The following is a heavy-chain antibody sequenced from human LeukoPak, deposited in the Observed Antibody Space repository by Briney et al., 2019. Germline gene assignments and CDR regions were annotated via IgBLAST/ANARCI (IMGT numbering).Heavy chain of an antibody. CDR2: IRYDGSDK. J-gene: IGHJ4*02. V-gene: IGHV3-30*02. CDR3: AKGAGDSSSWYAIFDY. Sequence: PGGSLRLSCAVSGFTFRNYGMHWVRQTPGKGLEWVAFIRYDGSDKYYTDSVKGRFTISRDNSKNTVYLQMNSLRTEDTAVYYCAKGAGDSSSWYAIFDYWGQGTLVTVSS. D-gene: IGHD6-13*01. CDR1: GFTFRNYG.